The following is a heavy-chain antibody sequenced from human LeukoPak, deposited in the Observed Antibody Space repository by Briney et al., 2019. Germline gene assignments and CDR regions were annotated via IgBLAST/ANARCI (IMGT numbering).Heavy chain of an antibody. CDR1: GFDFSGYA. J-gene: IGHJ4*02. V-gene: IGHV3-20*04. CDR3: ARIDPVGRT. Sequence: GGSLRLSCAVSGFDFSGYAMSWVRQAPGKGLQWVSGISRSGATTVYADSVKGRFTISRDNAKNFVYLQMDRLRAEDTALYYCARIDPVGRTWGQGTLVIVSA. D-gene: IGHD1-26*01. CDR2: ISRSGATT.